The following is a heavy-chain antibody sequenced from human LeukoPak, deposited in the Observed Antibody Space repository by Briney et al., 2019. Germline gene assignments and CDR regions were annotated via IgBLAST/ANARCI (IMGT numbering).Heavy chain of an antibody. V-gene: IGHV4-61*02. D-gene: IGHD4-17*01. J-gene: IGHJ5*02. CDR1: GGSISSGSYY. CDR2: IYTSGST. CDR3: ARYDYGDYVMFGWFDP. Sequence: PSETLSLTCTVSGGSISSGSYYWSWIRQPAGKGLEWIGRIYTSGSTNYNPSLKSRVTISVDTSKNQFSLKLSSVTAADTAVYYCARYDYGDYVMFGWFDPWGQGTLVTVSS.